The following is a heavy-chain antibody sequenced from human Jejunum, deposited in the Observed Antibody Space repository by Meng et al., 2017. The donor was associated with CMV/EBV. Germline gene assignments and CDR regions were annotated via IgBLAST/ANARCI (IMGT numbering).Heavy chain of an antibody. CDR3: AKDVSSGFNFGLSDS. D-gene: IGHD6-6*01. CDR1: STFSSYA. J-gene: IGHJ4*02. CDR2: VSGRGGST. V-gene: IGHV3-23*01. Sequence: STFSSYAMSWVRQAPGKGLEWVSTVSGRGGSTFYAHSVEGRFTVSRDNSKNTLYLQMNSLRAEDTAVYYCAKDVSSGFNFGLSDSWGQGTLVTVSS.